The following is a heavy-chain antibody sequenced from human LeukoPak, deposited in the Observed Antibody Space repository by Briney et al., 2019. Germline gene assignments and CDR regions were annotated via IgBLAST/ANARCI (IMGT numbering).Heavy chain of an antibody. CDR1: GFTFSTHW. V-gene: IGHV3-74*01. J-gene: IGHJ4*02. CDR3: ARDRQMVRGVILDY. D-gene: IGHD3-10*01. Sequence: GGSLRLSCAASGFTFSTHWIHWGRQAPGKGLVWVSQINGDASSTDYADSVKGRFTISRDNAKNTVYLQMNSLGAEDTAIYYCARDRQMVRGVILDYWGQGTRVTVSS. CDR2: INGDASST.